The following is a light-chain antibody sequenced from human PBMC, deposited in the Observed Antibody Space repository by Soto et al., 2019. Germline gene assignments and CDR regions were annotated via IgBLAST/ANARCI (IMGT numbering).Light chain of an antibody. V-gene: IGKV3-20*01. J-gene: IGKJ2*01. Sequence: EIVLTQSPGTLSLSPGERATLSCRASQRVSSSYLAWYQQKPGQAPRLLIYGASSRATGCPDRFSGSGSGTDFTLTISRLEPEDFAVYYCQQYGSSPPYTLGQGTKLEIK. CDR2: GAS. CDR1: QRVSSSY. CDR3: QQYGSSPPYT.